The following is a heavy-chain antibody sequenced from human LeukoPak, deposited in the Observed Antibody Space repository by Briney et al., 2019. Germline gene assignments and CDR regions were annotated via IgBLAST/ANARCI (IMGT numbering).Heavy chain of an antibody. CDR2: VRNAADGYAT. Sequence: GGSLRLSCAASGFTFSGSHMHWVRQAPGKGLEGVGHVRNAADGYATADGVWVKGRFTISRDDSSHMVDLQMNSLKTEDSAVYYCSRQTFSCNDYWGQGTMVTVSS. D-gene: IGHD2/OR15-2a*01. CDR3: SRQTFSCNDY. V-gene: IGHV3-73*01. J-gene: IGHJ4*02. CDR1: GFTFSGSH.